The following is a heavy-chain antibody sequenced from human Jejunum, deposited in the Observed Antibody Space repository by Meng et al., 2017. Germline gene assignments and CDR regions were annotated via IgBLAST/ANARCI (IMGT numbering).Heavy chain of an antibody. CDR1: GGTFSTYA. Sequence: QGQRVQSGAGVKKPGSSVKVSCKASGGTFSTYAITWVRQAPGQGLEWMGGIIPIFGTANYAQKFQGRVTITADESTSTAYMEFSSLRSEDTAVYYCARPNSGGNTYYFDYWGQGTLVTVSS. V-gene: IGHV1-69*01. CDR3: ARPNSGGNTYYFDY. CDR2: IIPIFGTA. D-gene: IGHD4-23*01. J-gene: IGHJ4*02.